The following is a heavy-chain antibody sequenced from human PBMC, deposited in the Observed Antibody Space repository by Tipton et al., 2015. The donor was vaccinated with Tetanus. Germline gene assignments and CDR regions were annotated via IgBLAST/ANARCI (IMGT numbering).Heavy chain of an antibody. CDR2: VHKNGST. CDR1: GDSITRGPYY. Sequence: TLSLTCGISGDSITRGPYYWSWIRQSPGKGLEWMGHVHKNGSTNYNPSLKSRLTMSMDSPKNQFSLLLRSVTPEDTAVYYCARDAGDSGYWGQGALFIVS. D-gene: IGHD2-21*02. CDR3: ARDAGDSGY. J-gene: IGHJ4*02. V-gene: IGHV4-61*01.